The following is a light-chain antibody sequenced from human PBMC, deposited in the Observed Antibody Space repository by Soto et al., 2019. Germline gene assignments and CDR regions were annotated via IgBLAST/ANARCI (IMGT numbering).Light chain of an antibody. CDR3: QQANSFPRT. J-gene: IGKJ2*01. CDR2: GAS. CDR1: QSVSSSY. Sequence: EIVLTQSPGTLSLSPGERATLSCRASQSVSSSYLAWYQQKPGQAPRLLIYGASNRATGIPDRFSGSGSGTDFTLTISRLEPEDFATYYCQQANSFPRTFGQGTKLEIK. V-gene: IGKV3-20*01.